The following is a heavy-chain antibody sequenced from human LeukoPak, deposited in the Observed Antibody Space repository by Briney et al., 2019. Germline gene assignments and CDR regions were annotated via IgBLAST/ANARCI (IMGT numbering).Heavy chain of an antibody. V-gene: IGHV3-7*01. J-gene: IGHJ4*02. CDR3: ERRGGYSLFDY. Sequence: GGSLRLSCAASGFTFSSYWMSWVRQAPGQGLEWVANMKYDGSEIYYVDSVKGRFTISSDNAMNSLFLQMNSLRAEDTAVSYCERRGGYSLFDYWGQGPLVTVSS. CDR2: MKYDGSEI. D-gene: IGHD2-21*01. CDR1: GFTFSSYW.